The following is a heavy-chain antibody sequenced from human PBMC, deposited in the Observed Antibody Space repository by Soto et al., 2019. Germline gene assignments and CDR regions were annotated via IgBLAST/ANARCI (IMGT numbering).Heavy chain of an antibody. CDR2: ISYDGSNV. V-gene: IGHV3-30-3*01. Sequence: QVQLVESGGGVVQPGKSLRLSCAASGFIFSTYAMHWVLQAPGKGLEWVAVISYDGSNVYYADSVKGRFTISRDNSKNDHYQQLDSLRAEDTAVYYCARDRGFFDGLLPGSGLDVWGQGNTVTVSS. CDR1: GFIFSTYA. D-gene: IGHD3-9*01. J-gene: IGHJ6*02. CDR3: ARDRGFFDGLLPGSGLDV.